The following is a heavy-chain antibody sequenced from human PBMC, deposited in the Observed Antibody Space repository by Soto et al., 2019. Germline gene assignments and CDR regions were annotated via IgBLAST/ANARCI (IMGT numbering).Heavy chain of an antibody. CDR2: INHSGST. CDR3: ARGGDYYYMDV. V-gene: IGHV4-34*01. J-gene: IGHJ6*03. Sequence: SETLSLTCAVYGGSFSGYYWSWIRQPPGKGLEWIGEINHSGSTNYNPSLKSRVTISVDTSKNQFSLKLSSMTAADTAVYYCARGGDYYYMDVWGKGTTVTVSS. CDR1: GGSFSGYY.